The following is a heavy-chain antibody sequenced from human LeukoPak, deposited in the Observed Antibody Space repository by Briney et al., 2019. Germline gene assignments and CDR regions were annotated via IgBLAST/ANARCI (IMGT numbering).Heavy chain of an antibody. V-gene: IGHV1-2*02. CDR2: INPNSGGT. D-gene: IGHD6-13*01. CDR1: GYTFTGYY. CDR3: AGGSSYSSSWYYFDY. Sequence: ASVKVSCKASGYTFTGYYMHWVRQAPGQGLEWMGWINPNSGGTNYAQKFQGRVTMTRDTSISTAYMELSRLRSDDTAVYYCAGGSSYSSSWYYFDYWGQGTLLTVSS. J-gene: IGHJ4*02.